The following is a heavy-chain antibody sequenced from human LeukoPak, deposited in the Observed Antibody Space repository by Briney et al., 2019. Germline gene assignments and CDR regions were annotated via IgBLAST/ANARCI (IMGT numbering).Heavy chain of an antibody. CDR2: VYYSGST. CDR1: GGSISSYY. Sequence: SETLSLTCTVSGGSISSYYGSWIRQPPGKGLEWSGYVYYSGSTSYNPSLKSRVTISVDTSKNHFSLKLSSVTAADTAVYYCARYSGSYPHDAFDIWGQGTMVTVSS. V-gene: IGHV4-59*01. J-gene: IGHJ3*02. D-gene: IGHD1-26*01. CDR3: ARYSGSYPHDAFDI.